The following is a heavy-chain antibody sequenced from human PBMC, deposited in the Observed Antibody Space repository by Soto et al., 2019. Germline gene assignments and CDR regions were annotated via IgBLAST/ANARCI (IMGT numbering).Heavy chain of an antibody. V-gene: IGHV1-46*03. Sequence: GASVKVSCKASGYTFTSYYMHWVRQAPGQGLEWMGIINPSGGSTSYAQKFQGRVTMTRDTSTSTVYMELSSLRSEDTAVYYCARGDDIVVVPAAWYFDLWGRGTLVTVSS. CDR3: ARGDDIVVVPAAWYFDL. CDR1: GYTFTSYY. D-gene: IGHD2-2*01. CDR2: INPSGGST. J-gene: IGHJ2*01.